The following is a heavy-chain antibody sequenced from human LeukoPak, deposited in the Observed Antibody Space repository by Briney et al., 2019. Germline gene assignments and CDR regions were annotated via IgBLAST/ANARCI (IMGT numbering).Heavy chain of an antibody. D-gene: IGHD3-9*01. CDR1: GFTFDDYG. CDR3: ARDKSYYDILTGYYCPSDY. CDR2: INWNGGST. J-gene: IGHJ4*02. Sequence: GGSLRLSCAASGFTFDDYGMSWVRQAPGKGLEWVSGINWNGGSTGYADSVKGRFTISRDNAKNSLYLQMNSLRAEDTALYYCARDKSYYDILTGYYCPSDYWGQGTLVTVSS. V-gene: IGHV3-20*04.